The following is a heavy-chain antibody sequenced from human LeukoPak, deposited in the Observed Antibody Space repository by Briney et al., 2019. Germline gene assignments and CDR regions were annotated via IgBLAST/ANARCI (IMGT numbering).Heavy chain of an antibody. CDR3: AMTDRYAGRPFDY. CDR2: FDPEDGEDGET. J-gene: IGHJ4*02. Sequence: ASVKVSCKVSGYSLIEVAMHWVRQAPGKGLEWVGSFDPEDGEDGETHYAQKFQGRVTMTEDAPTDTAYMELTSLSSEDTALYYCAMTDRYAGRPFDYWGQGTLVTVSS. D-gene: IGHD3-9*01. V-gene: IGHV1-24*01. CDR1: GYSLIEVA.